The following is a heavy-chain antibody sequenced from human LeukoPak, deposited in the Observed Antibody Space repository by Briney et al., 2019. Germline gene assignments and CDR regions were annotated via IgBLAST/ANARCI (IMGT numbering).Heavy chain of an antibody. CDR2: IRSKANSYAT. Sequence: GGSLRLSCAASGFSFSGSAMHWVRQASGKGLEWVGRIRSKANSYATAYAASVKGRFTISRDDSKNTAYLQMNSLKTEDTAVYYCTGSSWDLNWFDPWGQGTLVTVSS. D-gene: IGHD6-13*01. V-gene: IGHV3-73*01. CDR3: TGSSWDLNWFDP. CDR1: GFSFSGSA. J-gene: IGHJ5*02.